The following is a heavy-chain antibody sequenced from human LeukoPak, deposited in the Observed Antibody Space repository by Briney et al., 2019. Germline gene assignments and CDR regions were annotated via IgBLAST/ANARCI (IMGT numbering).Heavy chain of an antibody. CDR2: ISYSGT. J-gene: IGHJ6*01. CDR3: ARRTSSPVGAIEN. CDR1: CVSISISNYY. Sequence: SGTLSLTCTVSCVSISISNYYWGWIRPPPGRGLEWIGSISYSGTYYNPSLKSRLTISVDTSTNHSSPYPRSVTAADTAVYYCARRTSSPVGAIENWGQRTP. D-gene: IGHD1-26*01. V-gene: IGHV4-39*01.